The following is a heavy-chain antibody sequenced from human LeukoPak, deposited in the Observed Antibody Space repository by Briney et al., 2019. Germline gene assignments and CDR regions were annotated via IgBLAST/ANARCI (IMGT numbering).Heavy chain of an antibody. D-gene: IGHD4-17*01. V-gene: IGHV4-61*02. CDR2: IYTSGST. J-gene: IGHJ3*02. Sequence: SETLSLACTVSGGSISSGSYYWSWIRQPAGEGLEWIGRIYTSGSTNYNPSLKSRVTTSVDTSKNQFSLKLSSVTAADTAVYYCAGTTAHAFDIWGQGTMVTVSS. CDR1: GGSISSGSYY. CDR3: AGTTAHAFDI.